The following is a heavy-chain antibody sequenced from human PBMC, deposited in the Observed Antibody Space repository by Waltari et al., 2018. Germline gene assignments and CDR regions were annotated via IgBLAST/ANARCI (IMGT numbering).Heavy chain of an antibody. J-gene: IGHJ4*02. CDR1: GYTFTGYY. D-gene: IGHD6-6*01. V-gene: IGHV1-2*02. Sequence: QVQLVQSGAEVKKPGASVKVSCKASGYTFTGYYMHWVRQAPGQGLEWMGWINPNRGGTNYAQKFQGRVTMTRDTSISTAYMELSRLRSDDTAVYYCARDHSSSVDYWGQGTLVTVSS. CDR2: INPNRGGT. CDR3: ARDHSSSVDY.